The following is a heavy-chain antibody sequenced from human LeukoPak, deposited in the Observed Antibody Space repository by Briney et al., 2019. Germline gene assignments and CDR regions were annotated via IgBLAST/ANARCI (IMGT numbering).Heavy chain of an antibody. J-gene: IGHJ4*02. CDR2: INPNSGGT. Sequence: ASVKVSCKASGYTFTGYYMHWVRQAPGQGLEWMGWINPNSGGTNYAQKFQGRVTMTRDTSISTAYMELSRLRSDDTAVYYCASAVAYYYDSSGYYFDYWGQGTLVTVSS. V-gene: IGHV1-2*02. CDR3: ASAVAYYYDSSGYYFDY. D-gene: IGHD3-22*01. CDR1: GYTFTGYY.